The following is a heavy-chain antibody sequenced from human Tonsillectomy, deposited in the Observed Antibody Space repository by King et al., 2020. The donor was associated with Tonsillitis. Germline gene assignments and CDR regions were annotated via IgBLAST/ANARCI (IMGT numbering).Heavy chain of an antibody. CDR1: GFTFDDYG. Sequence: VQLVESGGNVVRPGGSLRLSCAASGFTFDDYGMSWVRQVPGKGLEWVSGINWNGNSTGYADSVKGRFTISRDNAKNSLYLQMNILRAEDTAFYHCARTDLWSGHNKWFDPWGQGTLVTVSS. CDR2: INWNGNST. CDR3: ARTDLWSGHNKWFDP. J-gene: IGHJ5*02. D-gene: IGHD3-3*01. V-gene: IGHV3-20*01.